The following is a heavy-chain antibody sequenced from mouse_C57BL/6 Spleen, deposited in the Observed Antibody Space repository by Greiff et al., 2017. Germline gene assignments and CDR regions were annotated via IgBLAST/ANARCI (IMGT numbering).Heavy chain of an antibody. CDR2: IWTGGGT. CDR3: ARRFYDGYYGGYAMDY. V-gene: IGHV2-9-1*01. Sequence: QVQLKQSGPGLVAPSQSLSITCTVSGFSLTSYAISWVRQPPGKGLEWLGVIWTGGGTNYNSALKSRLSISKDNSKSQVFLKMNSLQTEDTARYYCARRFYDGYYGGYAMDYWGQGTSVTVSS. J-gene: IGHJ4*01. D-gene: IGHD2-3*01. CDR1: GFSLTSYA.